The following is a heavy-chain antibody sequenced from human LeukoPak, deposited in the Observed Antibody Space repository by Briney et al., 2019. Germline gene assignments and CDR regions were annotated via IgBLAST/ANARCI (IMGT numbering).Heavy chain of an antibody. D-gene: IGHD2-21*01. J-gene: IGHJ4*02. CDR2: IYTDSTI. CDR3: ARASNSPFDY. Sequence: GGSLRLSCAASGFTFSNYELSWVRQAPGKGLEWVSHIYTDSTIYQADSAKGRFTISRDNAKNSLYLQMNSLRAEDTAVYYCARASNSPFDYWGQGTLVTVSS. V-gene: IGHV3-48*03. CDR1: GFTFSNYE.